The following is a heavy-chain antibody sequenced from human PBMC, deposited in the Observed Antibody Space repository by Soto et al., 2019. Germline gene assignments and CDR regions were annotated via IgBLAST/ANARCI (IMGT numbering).Heavy chain of an antibody. Sequence: QVQLVQSGAEVKKPGASVKVSCKASGYTFTSYDINWVRQATGQGLEWMGWMNPNSGNTGYAQKFQGRVTMTRNTSISTAYMELSRLRSEDTAVYYCAIGINYYDSGDDAFDIWGQGTMVTVSS. V-gene: IGHV1-8*01. D-gene: IGHD3-10*01. CDR2: MNPNSGNT. J-gene: IGHJ3*02. CDR3: AIGINYYDSGDDAFDI. CDR1: GYTFTSYD.